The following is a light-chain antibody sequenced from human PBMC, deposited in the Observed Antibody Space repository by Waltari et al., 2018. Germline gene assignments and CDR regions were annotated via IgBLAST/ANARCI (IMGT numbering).Light chain of an antibody. CDR2: AAS. CDR3: QQYYSYPRT. Sequence: AIRITQSPSSLSASTRDRVTTTCRASQGSSSYLAWYQQKPGKAPKLLIYAASTLQSGVPSRFSGSGSGTDFTLTISCLQSEDFATYYGQQYYSYPRTFGQGTKVEIK. V-gene: IGKV1-8*01. CDR1: QGSSSY. J-gene: IGKJ1*01.